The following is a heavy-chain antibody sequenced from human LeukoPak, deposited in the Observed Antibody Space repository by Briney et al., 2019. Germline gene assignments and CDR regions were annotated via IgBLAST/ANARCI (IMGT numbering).Heavy chain of an antibody. V-gene: IGHV3-23*01. J-gene: IGHJ5*02. CDR1: GFTFNSYA. CDR3: AKDVVVVPAAKGVSNWFDP. CDR2: ISGTRGST. Sequence: PGGSLRPSCTASGFTFNSYAMSWVRQAPGKGLEWVSAISGTRGSTYYADSVKGRFTITRDNSKNTLYLQMNSLRTEDTAVYYCAKDVVVVPAAKGVSNWFDPWGQGTLVTVSS. D-gene: IGHD2-2*01.